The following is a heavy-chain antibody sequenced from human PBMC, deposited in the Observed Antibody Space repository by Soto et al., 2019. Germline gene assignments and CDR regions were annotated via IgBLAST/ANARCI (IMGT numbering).Heavy chain of an antibody. Sequence: VASVKVSCKASGGTFSSYAISWVRQAPGQGLEWMGGFDPEDGETIYAQKFQGRVTMTEDTSTDTAYMELSSLRSEDTAVYYCATDYYDSSGYYYVGAFDYWGQGTLVTVSS. CDR2: FDPEDGET. CDR3: ATDYYDSSGYYYVGAFDY. CDR1: GGTFSSYA. D-gene: IGHD3-22*01. J-gene: IGHJ4*02. V-gene: IGHV1-24*01.